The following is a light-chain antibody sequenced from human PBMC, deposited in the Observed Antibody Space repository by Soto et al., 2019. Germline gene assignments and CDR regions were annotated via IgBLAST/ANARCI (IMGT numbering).Light chain of an antibody. CDR3: SSYTSSSTPYV. CDR2: EVS. J-gene: IGLJ1*01. Sequence: QSALTQPASVSGSPGQSITISCTGTSSDVVGYNYVSWYQQHPGKAPKLMIYEVSNRPSGVSNRFSGYKSGNTASLTISGLQAEDEADYYCSSYTSSSTPYVFGTGTKLTVL. V-gene: IGLV2-14*01. CDR1: SSDVVGYNY.